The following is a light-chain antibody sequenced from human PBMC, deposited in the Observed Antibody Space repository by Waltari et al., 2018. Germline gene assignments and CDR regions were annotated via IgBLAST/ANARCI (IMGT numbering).Light chain of an antibody. Sequence: QSALTHPASVSGSPGQSITIPCTGTSSAVGGYNSVSWYQHHPGNIPKLLIFDVSDRPSGVSNRCSGSKSGNTASLTISGLQAEDESHYYCCSFTSRSTWVFGGGTKLTVL. CDR1: SSAVGGYNS. CDR2: DVS. V-gene: IGLV2-14*03. CDR3: CSFTSRSTWV. J-gene: IGLJ3*02.